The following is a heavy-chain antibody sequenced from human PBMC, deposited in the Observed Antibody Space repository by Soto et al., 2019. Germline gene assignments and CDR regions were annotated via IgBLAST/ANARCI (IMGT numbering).Heavy chain of an antibody. D-gene: IGHD2-15*01. CDR1: GGSISSSSYY. CDR3: ARAVVVVVAADWFDP. J-gene: IGHJ5*02. CDR2: MYHSGST. V-gene: IGHV4-39*07. Sequence: PSETLSLTCTVSGGSISSSSYYWGWIRQPPGKGLEWIGYMYHSGSTYYNPSLKSRVTISIDRSKNQFSLKLSSVTAADTAVYYCARAVVVVVAADWFDPWGQGTLVTVSS.